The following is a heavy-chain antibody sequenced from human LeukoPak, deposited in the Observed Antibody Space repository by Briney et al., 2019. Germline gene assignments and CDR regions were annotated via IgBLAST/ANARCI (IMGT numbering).Heavy chain of an antibody. CDR3: AREGRITMIVDGAFDI. V-gene: IGHV3-7*01. CDR2: IKQDGSEK. CDR1: GFTFSSYW. Sequence: PRGSLRLSCAASGFTFSSYWMSWVRQAPGKGLEWVANIKQDGSEKYYVDSVKGRFTISRDNAKNSLYLQMNSLRAEDTAVYYCAREGRITMIVDGAFDIWGQGTMVTVSS. D-gene: IGHD3-22*01. J-gene: IGHJ3*02.